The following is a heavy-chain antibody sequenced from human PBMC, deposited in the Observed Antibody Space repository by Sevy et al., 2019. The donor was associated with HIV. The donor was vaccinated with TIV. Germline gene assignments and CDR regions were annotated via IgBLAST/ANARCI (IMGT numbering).Heavy chain of an antibody. J-gene: IGHJ6*02. V-gene: IGHV3-23*01. CDR2: ISGSGGST. CDR3: AKDLPRAYSGTYYYDSSGYYYVHYGMDV. CDR1: GFTFSSYA. Sequence: GGSLRLSCAASGFTFSSYAMSWVRQAPGKGLEWVSAISGSGGSTYYADSVKGRFTISRDNSKNTRYLQMNSLRAEDTAVYYCAKDLPRAYSGTYYYDSSGYYYVHYGMDVWGQGTTVTVSS. D-gene: IGHD3-22*01.